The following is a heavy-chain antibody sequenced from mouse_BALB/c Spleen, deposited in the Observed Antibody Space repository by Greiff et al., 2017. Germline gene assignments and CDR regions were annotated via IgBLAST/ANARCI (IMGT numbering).Heavy chain of an antibody. D-gene: IGHD2-10*02. CDR3: NAKGMGAMDY. CDR2: IDPENGDT. J-gene: IGHJ4*01. CDR1: GFNIKDYY. V-gene: IGHV14-4*02. Sequence: VQLQQSGAELVRPGASVKLSCTASGFNIKDYYMHWVKQRPEQGLEWIGWIDPENGDTEYAPKFQGKATMTADTSSNTAYLQLSSLTSEDTAVYYCNAKGMGAMDYWGQGTSVTVSS.